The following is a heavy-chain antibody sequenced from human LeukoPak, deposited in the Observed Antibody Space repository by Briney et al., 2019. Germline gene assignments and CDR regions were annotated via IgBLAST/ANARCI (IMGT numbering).Heavy chain of an antibody. CDR3: ARLIAVAAHNWFDP. J-gene: IGHJ5*02. CDR2: INHSGST. V-gene: IGHV4-34*01. Sequence: SSETLSLTCAVYGGSFSGYYWSWIRQPPGKGLEWIGEINHSGSTNYNPSLKSRVTISVDTSKNQFSLKLSSVTAADTAVYYCARLIAVAAHNWFDPWGQGTLVTVSS. D-gene: IGHD6-19*01. CDR1: GGSFSGYY.